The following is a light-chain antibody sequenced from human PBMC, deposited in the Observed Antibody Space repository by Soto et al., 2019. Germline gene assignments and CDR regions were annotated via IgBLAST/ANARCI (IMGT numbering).Light chain of an antibody. V-gene: IGKV3-20*01. CDR2: GAS. Sequence: EIVLTQSPGTLSLSPRERATLSCRASQSVRSSYLAWYQQKPGQAPRLLIYGASSRATDIPDRFSGSGSGTDVTLTISRLEPEDFAVYYCHQYGSSPWTFGQGTKVELK. CDR3: HQYGSSPWT. CDR1: QSVRSSY. J-gene: IGKJ1*01.